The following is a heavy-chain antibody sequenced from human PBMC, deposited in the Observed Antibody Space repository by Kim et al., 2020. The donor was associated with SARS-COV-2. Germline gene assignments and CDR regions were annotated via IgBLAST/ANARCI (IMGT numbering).Heavy chain of an antibody. CDR3: ASSGDYYGSGAPPY. V-gene: IGHV3-23*01. J-gene: IGHJ4*02. CDR1: GFTFSSYA. CDR2: ISGSGGST. Sequence: GGSLRLSCAASGFTFSSYAMSWVRQAPGKGLEWVSAISGSGGSTYYADSVKGRFTISRDNSKNTLYLQMNSLRAEDTAVYYCASSGDYYGSGAPPYWGQGTLVTVSS. D-gene: IGHD3-10*01.